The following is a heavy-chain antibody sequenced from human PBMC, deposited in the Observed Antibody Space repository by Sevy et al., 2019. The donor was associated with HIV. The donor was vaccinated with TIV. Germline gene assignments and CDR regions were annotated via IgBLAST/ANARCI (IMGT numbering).Heavy chain of an antibody. Sequence: ASVKVSCKASGYTFTGYYMHWVRQAPGQGLEWMGWINPNSGGTNYAQKFQGRVTMTRDTSINTAYMELSRLRSDDTAVYYCAREAVAGNRFDYWGQGTLVTVSS. CDR3: AREAVAGNRFDY. J-gene: IGHJ4*02. CDR2: INPNSGGT. CDR1: GYTFTGYY. V-gene: IGHV1-2*02. D-gene: IGHD6-19*01.